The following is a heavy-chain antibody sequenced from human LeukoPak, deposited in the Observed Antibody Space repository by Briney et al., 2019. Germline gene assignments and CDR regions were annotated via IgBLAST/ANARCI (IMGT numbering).Heavy chain of an antibody. CDR3: ASSRYYDTLTHYWVYYFDN. CDR1: GGSISSGGYS. Sequence: SETLSLTCAVSGGSISSGGYSWSWIRQPPGKGLEWIGYIYHSGSTNYNPSLKSRVTISVDTSKNQFSLKLSSVTAADTAVYYCASSRYYDTLTHYWVYYFDNWGQGALVTVSS. D-gene: IGHD3-9*01. J-gene: IGHJ4*02. CDR2: IYHSGST. V-gene: IGHV4-30-2*01.